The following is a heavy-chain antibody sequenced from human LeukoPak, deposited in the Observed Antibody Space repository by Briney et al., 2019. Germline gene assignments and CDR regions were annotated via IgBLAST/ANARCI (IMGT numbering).Heavy chain of an antibody. CDR1: GFTFSSFD. CDR2: ISGSGGST. CDR3: ASWYSSGWSLGY. Sequence: GGSLRLSCAASGFTFSSFDMHWVRQLTGKGLEWVSAISGSGGSTYYADSVKGRFTISRDNAKNTLYLQMNSLRAEDTAVYYCASWYSSGWSLGYWGQGTLVTVSS. J-gene: IGHJ4*02. V-gene: IGHV3-23*01. D-gene: IGHD6-19*01.